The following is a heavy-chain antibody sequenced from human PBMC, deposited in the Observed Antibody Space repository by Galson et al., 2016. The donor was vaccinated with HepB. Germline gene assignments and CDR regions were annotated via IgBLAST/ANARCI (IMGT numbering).Heavy chain of an antibody. CDR2: ISKTGDTT. Sequence: SLRLSCAASGFTFSDCDLHWVRQAPGKGLDWVAVISKTGDTTFYGDSVKGRFTISRDNSKNTLYLQMNSLGAEDTAIYYCAVRYSSIWYFQHWGRGTLVSVSS. CDR1: GFTFSDCD. D-gene: IGHD6-13*01. V-gene: IGHV3-30-3*01. J-gene: IGHJ1*01. CDR3: AVRYSSIWYFQH.